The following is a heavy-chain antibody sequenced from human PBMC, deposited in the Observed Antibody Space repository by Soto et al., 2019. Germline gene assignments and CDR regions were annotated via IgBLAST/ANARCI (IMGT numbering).Heavy chain of an antibody. CDR1: GYTFTSYA. D-gene: IGHD2-15*01. CDR2: INAGNGNT. V-gene: IGHV1-3*01. J-gene: IGHJ4*02. CDR3: ASQYCSGASCKPKNIDY. Sequence: ASVKVSCKASGYTFTSYAMHWVRQAPGQRLEWMGWINAGNGNTKYSQKFQDRVTITRDTSASTAYMELSSLRSEDTAVYYCASQYCSGASCKPKNIDYWGQGTLVTVSS.